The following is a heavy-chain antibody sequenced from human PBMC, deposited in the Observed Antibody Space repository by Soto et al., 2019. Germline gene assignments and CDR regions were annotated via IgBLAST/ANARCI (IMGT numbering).Heavy chain of an antibody. CDR2: INHSGST. CDR3: ARGRQQLVGYYYYYYMDV. V-gene: IGHV4-34*01. Sequence: SETLSLTCAVYGGSFSGYYWSWIHQPPGKGLEWIGEINHSGSTNYNPSLKSRVTISVDTSKNQFSLKLSSVTAADTAVYYCARGRQQLVGYYYYYYMDVWGKGTTVTVSS. D-gene: IGHD6-13*01. CDR1: GGSFSGYY. J-gene: IGHJ6*03.